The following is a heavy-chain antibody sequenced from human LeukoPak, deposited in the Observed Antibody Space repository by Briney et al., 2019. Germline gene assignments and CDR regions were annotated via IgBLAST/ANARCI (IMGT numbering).Heavy chain of an antibody. CDR2: INHSGST. J-gene: IGHJ6*03. CDR3: ARDVYDFWSGYSDHYYYYYMDV. Sequence: SETLSLTRAVYGGSFSGNYWSWIRQPPGKGLEWIGEINHSGSTNYKPSLESRVTISVDRTKNQFSLKLSSVTAADTAVYYCARDVYDFWSGYSDHYYYYYMDVWGKGTTVTVSS. D-gene: IGHD3-3*01. V-gene: IGHV4-34*01. CDR1: GGSFSGNY.